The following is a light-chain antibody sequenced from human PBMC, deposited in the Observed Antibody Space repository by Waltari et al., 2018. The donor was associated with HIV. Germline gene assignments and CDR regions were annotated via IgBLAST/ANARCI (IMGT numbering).Light chain of an antibody. J-gene: IGLJ1*01. Sequence: QSVLTQPPSASGTPAQQLTISCSASSSNIGRTYVYCYQPLPGPAPNLLFYTTTQRPAGVPDRFAGSKSGTSASLAISGLRAEDEDDYYCAAWNDRMSGYVFGTGTKVTV. CDR1: SSNIGRTY. CDR2: TTT. CDR3: AAWNDRMSGYV. V-gene: IGLV1-47*01.